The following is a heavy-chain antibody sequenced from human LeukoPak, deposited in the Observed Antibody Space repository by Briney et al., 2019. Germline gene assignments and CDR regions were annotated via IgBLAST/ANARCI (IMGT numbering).Heavy chain of an antibody. CDR1: GGSISSGDYY. D-gene: IGHD5-18*01. CDR3: ARGRDTAMGSVIGDDY. V-gene: IGHV4-30-4*08. CDR2: IYYSGST. J-gene: IGHJ4*02. Sequence: SQTLSLTCTVSGGSISSGDYYWSWIRQPPGKGLEWIGYIYYSGSTYYNPSLKSRVTISVDTSKNQFPLKLSSVTAADTAVYYCARGRDTAMGSVIGDDYWGQGTLVIVSS.